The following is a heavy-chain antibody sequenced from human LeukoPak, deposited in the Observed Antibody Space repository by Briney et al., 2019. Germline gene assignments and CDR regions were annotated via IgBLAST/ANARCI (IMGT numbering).Heavy chain of an antibody. D-gene: IGHD6-13*01. CDR2: TSGSGGST. CDR1: GFTFSSYG. J-gene: IGHJ4*02. V-gene: IGHV3-23*01. CDR3: AKGGYSSSCDY. Sequence: PGGSLRLSCAASGFTFSSYGMSWVRQAPGKGLEWVSATSGSGGSTYYADSVKGRFTISRDNCKNTLYLQMNSLRVEDTAVYYCAKGGYSSSCDYWGQGILVTVSS.